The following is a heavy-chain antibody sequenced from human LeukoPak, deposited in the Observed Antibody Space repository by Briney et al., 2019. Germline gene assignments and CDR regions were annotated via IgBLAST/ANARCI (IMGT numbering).Heavy chain of an antibody. CDR3: AKPPPLRFLEWLFDY. J-gene: IGHJ4*02. CDR1: GFTFSSYA. V-gene: IGHV3-23*01. Sequence: GGSLRLSCAASGFTFSSYAMSWVRQAPGRGLEWVSAISGSGGSTYYADSVKGRFTISRDNSKNTLYLQMNSLRAEDTAVYYCAKPPPLRFLEWLFDYWGQGTLVTVSS. D-gene: IGHD3-3*01. CDR2: ISGSGGST.